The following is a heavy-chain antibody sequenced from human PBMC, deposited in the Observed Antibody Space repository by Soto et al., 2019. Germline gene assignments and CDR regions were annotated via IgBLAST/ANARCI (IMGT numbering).Heavy chain of an antibody. CDR2: IYPGHSET. D-gene: IGHD2-2*02. Sequence: ESLKISCKDCGYSFNSYWIGWVHQQPKKGVEWMGVIYPGHSETRSIQSFQGQFTMAADKSISTAYLQWSSLKAWDTAMYYCARLSGCSSTSCYTHMDIWGQGTTLTVSS. CDR1: GYSFNSYW. J-gene: IGHJ6*02. CDR3: ARLSGCSSTSCYTHMDI. V-gene: IGHV5-51*07.